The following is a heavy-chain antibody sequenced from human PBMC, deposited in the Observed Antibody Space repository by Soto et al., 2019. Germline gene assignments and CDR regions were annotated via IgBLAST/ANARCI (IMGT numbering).Heavy chain of an antibody. V-gene: IGHV3-7*01. CDR2: VKQDGSEK. D-gene: IGHD6-6*01. CDR1: GFIFSSYW. CDR3: AGSSSSWYFDV. Sequence: EVQLVESGGGLVQPGGSLRLSCVASGFIFSSYWMSWVRQAPGKGPEWVANVKQDGSEKYYVDSVKGRFTISRDNAKNSLYLQMNSLRDEDTAVYYCAGSSSSWYFDVWGRGTLVTVSS. J-gene: IGHJ2*01.